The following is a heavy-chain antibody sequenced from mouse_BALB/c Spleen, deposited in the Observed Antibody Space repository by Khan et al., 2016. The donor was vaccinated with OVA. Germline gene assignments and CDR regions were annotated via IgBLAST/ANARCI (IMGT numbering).Heavy chain of an antibody. J-gene: IGHJ3*01. CDR3: ARNSDMYHFTY. V-gene: IGHV2-4-1*01. CDR2: IWSGGKT. Sequence: QVRLQQSGPGLVQPSQSLSITCTVSGFSLTTYGVPWVRQSPGKGLEWLGVIWSGGKTDYNAPFISRLNISTANSKSQVFFKMNSLPPDDTAIYCCARNSDMYHFTYWGQGTLVTVSA. CDR1: GFSLTTYG.